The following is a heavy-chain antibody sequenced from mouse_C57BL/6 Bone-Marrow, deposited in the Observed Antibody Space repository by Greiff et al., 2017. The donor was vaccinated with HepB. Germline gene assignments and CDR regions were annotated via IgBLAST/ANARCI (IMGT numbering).Heavy chain of an antibody. J-gene: IGHJ2*01. CDR3: ARRDITTVD. V-gene: IGHV1-69*01. CDR1: GYTFTSYW. CDR2: IDPSDSYT. Sequence: VQLQQPGAELVMPGASVKLSCKASGYTFTSYWMHWVKQRPGQGLEWIGEIDPSDSYTNYNQKFKGKSTLTVDKSSSTAYMQLSSLTSEDSAVYYCARRDITTVDWGQGTTLTVSS. D-gene: IGHD1-1*01.